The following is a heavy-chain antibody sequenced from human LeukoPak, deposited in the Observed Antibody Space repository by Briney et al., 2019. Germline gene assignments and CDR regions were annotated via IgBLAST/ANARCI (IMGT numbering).Heavy chain of an antibody. D-gene: IGHD4-17*01. CDR3: AKGGDXGXXAAHAFDI. Sequence: PGGSLRLSCAASGFTFSSYAMSWVRQAPGKGLEWVSAISGSGGSTYYADSVKGRFTISRDNSKNTLYLQMNSLRAEDTAVYYCAKGGDXGXXAAHAFDIWGQGTMVTVSS. CDR2: ISGSGGST. J-gene: IGHJ3*02. CDR1: GFTFSSYA. V-gene: IGHV3-23*01.